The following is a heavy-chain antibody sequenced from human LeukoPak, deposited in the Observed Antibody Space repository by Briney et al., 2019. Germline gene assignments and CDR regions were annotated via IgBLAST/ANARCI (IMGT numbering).Heavy chain of an antibody. V-gene: IGHV3-53*01. D-gene: IGHD6-13*01. CDR1: GFTVSSNY. CDR2: IYSNNTT. J-gene: IGHJ4*02. CDR3: AKQYSSSWHYFDY. Sequence: GGSLRLSCAASGFTVSSNYMTWVRQAPGKGLEWVSVIYSNNTTYYADSVKGRFTISRDNSKNTLYLQMNSLRAEDTAVYHCAKQYSSSWHYFDYWGQGTLVTVSS.